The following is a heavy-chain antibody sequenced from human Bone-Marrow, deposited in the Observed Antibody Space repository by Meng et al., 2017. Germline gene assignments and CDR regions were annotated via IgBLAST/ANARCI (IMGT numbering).Heavy chain of an antibody. CDR2: INHSGST. D-gene: IGHD3-10*01. CDR1: VGSFSGYY. CDR3: AGISYYYGSGSYYKSYYFDY. Sequence: HVQQWGAALFKPSDALSLPCACYVGSFSGYYWSWIRQPPGKGLEWIGEINHSGSTNYNPSLKSRVTISVDTSKNQFSLKLSSVTAADTAVYYCAGISYYYGSGSYYKSYYFDYWGQGTLVTVSS. V-gene: IGHV4-34*01. J-gene: IGHJ4*02.